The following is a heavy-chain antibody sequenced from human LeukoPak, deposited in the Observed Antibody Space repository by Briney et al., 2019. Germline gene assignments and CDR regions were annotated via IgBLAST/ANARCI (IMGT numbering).Heavy chain of an antibody. Sequence: SETLSLTCTVSGGSIRSSHWSWIRQPAGKGLEWIAIIYNSGGTNYNPFLKSRVTISRDTSKNQFSLTLTSVTAADTAVYYCASDLTVPPYNWFDPWGQGTLVTVSS. J-gene: IGHJ5*02. CDR3: ASDLTVPPYNWFDP. V-gene: IGHV4-4*07. CDR2: IYNSGGT. D-gene: IGHD7-27*01. CDR1: GGSIRSSH.